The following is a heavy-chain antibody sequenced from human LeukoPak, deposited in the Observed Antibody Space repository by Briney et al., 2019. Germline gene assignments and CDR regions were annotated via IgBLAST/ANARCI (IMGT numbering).Heavy chain of an antibody. J-gene: IGHJ3*02. Sequence: GSLRLSCAASRFTFSTYWMHWVRQAPGKGLVWVSRINSDGSYTHYADSVKGGFTISRDNPKNTLYLKMNSLRAEDTAVYYCARALGGWPDAFDIWGQGTMVTVSS. D-gene: IGHD6-19*01. CDR2: INSDGSYT. V-gene: IGHV3-74*01. CDR1: RFTFSTYW. CDR3: ARALGGWPDAFDI.